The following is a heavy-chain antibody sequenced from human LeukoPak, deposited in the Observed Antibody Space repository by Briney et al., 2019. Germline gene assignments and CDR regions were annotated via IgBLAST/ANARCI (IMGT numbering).Heavy chain of an antibody. D-gene: IGHD2-2*02. CDR1: GGTFSSYA. Sequence: ASVKVSCKASGGTFSSYAISWVRQAPGQGLEWMGGIIPMFGTANYAQKFQGRVTITADESTSTAYMELSSLRSEDTAVYYCARGGRGSTRERYCSSTSCYRDYYYMDVWGKGATVTVSS. J-gene: IGHJ6*03. V-gene: IGHV1-69*13. CDR2: IIPMFGTA. CDR3: ARGGRGSTRERYCSSTSCYRDYYYMDV.